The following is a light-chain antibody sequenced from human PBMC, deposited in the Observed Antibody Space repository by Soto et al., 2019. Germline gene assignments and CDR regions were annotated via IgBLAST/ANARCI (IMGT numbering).Light chain of an antibody. J-gene: IGKJ4*01. Sequence: EIVLTQSPATLSLSPGERATLSCRASQSVSSYLASYQQKPGQAPRLLIYDASNRATGIPARFSGSGSGTDFNLTISSLEPEDFAVYYYQQRSNWPPLTFGGGTKVEIK. CDR1: QSVSSY. CDR3: QQRSNWPPLT. CDR2: DAS. V-gene: IGKV3-11*01.